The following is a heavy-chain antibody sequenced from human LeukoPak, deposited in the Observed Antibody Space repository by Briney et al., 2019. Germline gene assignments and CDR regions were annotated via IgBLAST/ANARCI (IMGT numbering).Heavy chain of an antibody. V-gene: IGHV4-39*01. J-gene: IGHJ6*03. CDR3: ARQVGCSGGSCQLHYYYYSVL. CDR1: GGPISSSIYY. Sequence: SETLSLTCTVSGGPISSSIYYGGWIRQPPGKGLEWIGSIYYSGSTYYNPSLKSRVTISVDTSKNQFSLKLRSVTAADTAVYYCARQVGCSGGSCQLHYYYYSVLWPKRTAVTVSS. D-gene: IGHD2-15*01. CDR2: IYYSGST.